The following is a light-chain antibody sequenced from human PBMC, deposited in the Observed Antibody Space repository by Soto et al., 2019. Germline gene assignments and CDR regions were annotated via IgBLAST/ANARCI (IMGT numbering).Light chain of an antibody. V-gene: IGLV1-40*01. Sequence: QSVLTQPPSVSGAPGQRVTISCTGRGSNIGAGFDVHWYQQLPGTVPKLLIHGNTNRPSGVPDRFSGSRSGASASLAITGLQAEDEANYYCQSYDSILGAVFGGGTKX. J-gene: IGLJ2*01. CDR2: GNT. CDR1: GSNIGAGFD. CDR3: QSYDSILGAV.